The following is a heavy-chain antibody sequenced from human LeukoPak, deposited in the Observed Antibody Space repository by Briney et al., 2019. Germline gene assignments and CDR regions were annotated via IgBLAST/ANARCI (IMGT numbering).Heavy chain of an antibody. J-gene: IGHJ4*02. CDR2: ISYDGSNK. CDR3: AKAHYDIWAIDY. CDR1: GFTFSSYA. Sequence: GGSLRLSCAASGFTFSSYAMHWVRQAPGKGLEWVAVISYDGSNKYYADSVKGRFTISRDNSKNTLYLQMNSLRAEDTAVYYCAKAHYDIWAIDYWGQGTLVTVSS. V-gene: IGHV3-30*04. D-gene: IGHD3-9*01.